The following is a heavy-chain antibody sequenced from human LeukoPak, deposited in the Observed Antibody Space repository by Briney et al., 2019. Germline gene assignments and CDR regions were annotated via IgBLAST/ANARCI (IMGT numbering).Heavy chain of an antibody. CDR3: AKEKYNWNDGRAEGFDS. D-gene: IGHD1-1*01. J-gene: IGHJ4*02. CDR1: GFTLSNNA. V-gene: IGHV3-23*01. Sequence: GGSLRLSCAVSGFTLSNNAMNWVRQDPGKGLEWVSRISDRGGSTYYADSVKGRFTISRDNSKNTLYLQMDSLRAEDTAVYYCAKEKYNWNDGRAEGFDSWGQGTLVTVSS. CDR2: ISDRGGST.